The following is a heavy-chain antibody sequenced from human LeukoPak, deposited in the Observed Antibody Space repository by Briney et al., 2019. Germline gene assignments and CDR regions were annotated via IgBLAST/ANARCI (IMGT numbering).Heavy chain of an antibody. J-gene: IGHJ6*02. CDR1: GGSFSGYY. CDR2: INHSGST. Sequence: SETLSLTCAVYGGSFSGYYWSWIRQPPGKGLEWIGEINHSGSTNYNPSLKSRVTISVDTSKNQFSLKLSSVTAADTAVYYCARLGIVVVPAAVLAYGMDVWGQGTTVTVSS. D-gene: IGHD2-2*01. CDR3: ARLGIVVVPAAVLAYGMDV. V-gene: IGHV4-34*01.